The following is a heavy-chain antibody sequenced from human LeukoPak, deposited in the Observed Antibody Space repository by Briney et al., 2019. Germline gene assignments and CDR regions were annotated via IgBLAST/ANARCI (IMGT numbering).Heavy chain of an antibody. J-gene: IGHJ4*02. CDR1: GFTFSSYA. D-gene: IGHD3-3*01. CDR2: ISGSGGST. CDR3: ANVVLGVVRTFDY. V-gene: IGHV3-23*01. Sequence: PGGSLRLSCAASGFTFSSYAMSWVRQAPGKGLEWVSAISGSGGSTYYADSVKGRFTISRDNSKNTLYLQMNSLRAEDTAIYCCANVVLGVVRTFDYWGQGTLVTVSS.